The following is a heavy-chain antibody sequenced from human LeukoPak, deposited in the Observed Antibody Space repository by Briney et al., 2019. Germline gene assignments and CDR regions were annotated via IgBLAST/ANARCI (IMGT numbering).Heavy chain of an antibody. V-gene: IGHV1-69*13. CDR3: ARDLTILGVVTGGGFDP. D-gene: IGHD3-3*01. CDR2: IIPIFGTA. Sequence: ASVKVSCKASGGTFSSYAISWVRQAPGQGLEWMGGIIPIFGTANYAQKFQGRVTITADESTSTAYMELSSLRSEDTAVYYCARDLTILGVVTGGGFDPWGQGTLVTVSS. CDR1: GGTFSSYA. J-gene: IGHJ5*02.